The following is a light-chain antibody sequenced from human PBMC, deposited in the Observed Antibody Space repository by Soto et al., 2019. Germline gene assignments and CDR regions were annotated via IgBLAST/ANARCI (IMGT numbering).Light chain of an antibody. CDR3: HQSYNIHKT. CDR1: QSIISY. Sequence: DLHLTRSPSSLSASVGDRFTITCRASQSIISYLHWYQHKPGRVPKLLVYASSNLQSGVPSRFSGTGSGTDFTLTIASLQPEDFATYYCHQSYNIHKTLGQGTKVDIK. V-gene: IGKV1-39*01. J-gene: IGKJ1*01. CDR2: ASS.